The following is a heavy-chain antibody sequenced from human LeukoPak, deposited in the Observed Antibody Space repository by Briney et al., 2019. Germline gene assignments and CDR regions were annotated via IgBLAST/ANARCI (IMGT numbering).Heavy chain of an antibody. Sequence: ASVKVSCKATGYTFTSYDINWVRQATGQGLEWMGWMNPNSGNTGYAQKFQGRVTMTRNTSISTAYMELRSLRSEDTAVYYCARHKYYYDSSGYYFGYWGQGTLVTVSS. CDR3: ARHKYYYDSSGYYFGY. D-gene: IGHD3-22*01. CDR1: GYTFTSYD. J-gene: IGHJ4*02. V-gene: IGHV1-8*01. CDR2: MNPNSGNT.